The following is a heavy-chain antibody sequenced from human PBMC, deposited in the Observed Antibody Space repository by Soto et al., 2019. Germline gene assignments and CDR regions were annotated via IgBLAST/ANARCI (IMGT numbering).Heavy chain of an antibody. CDR3: AHKGYDDYPIDY. Sequence: QITLKESGPTLVKPTQTLTLTCTFSGFSLSTSGVGVGWIRQPPGKALEWLAVIYWDDSKHYSPSLKSRLTITKDTSKNQVVLTMTNMDPVDTATYYCAHKGYDDYPIDYWGQGTLVTVSS. V-gene: IGHV2-5*02. D-gene: IGHD4-17*01. J-gene: IGHJ4*02. CDR1: GFSLSTSGVG. CDR2: IYWDDSK.